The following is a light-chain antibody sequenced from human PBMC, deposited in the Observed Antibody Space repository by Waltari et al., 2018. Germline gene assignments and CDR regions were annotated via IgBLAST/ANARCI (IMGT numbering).Light chain of an antibody. CDR1: NTDRKS. CDR3: QVWDANTDPGV. V-gene: IGLV3-21*01. J-gene: IGLJ1*01. CDR2: YDS. Sequence: SYVLTQPPSVAVAPGETARVTCRGNNTDRKSSHWYQQKPGQAPGLVISYDSDRPSGIPERFSGSNSGDTATLTISRVEAGDEADYYCQVWDANTDPGVFGTGTEVTVL.